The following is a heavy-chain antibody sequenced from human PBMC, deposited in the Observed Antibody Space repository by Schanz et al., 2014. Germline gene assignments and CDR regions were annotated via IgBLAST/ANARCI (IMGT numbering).Heavy chain of an antibody. CDR3: AKDLISGWSGFDY. J-gene: IGHJ4*02. CDR1: GFTFSTYY. Sequence: EVQLVESGGGLVKPGGSLRLSCAASGFTFSTYYMNWVRQAPGKGLEWVSSISSSSSYISYADSVKGRFTISRDNAKNSLYLQMNSLRAEDTAVYYCAKDLISGWSGFDYWGQGTLVTVSS. CDR2: ISSSSSYI. V-gene: IGHV3-21*02. D-gene: IGHD6-19*01.